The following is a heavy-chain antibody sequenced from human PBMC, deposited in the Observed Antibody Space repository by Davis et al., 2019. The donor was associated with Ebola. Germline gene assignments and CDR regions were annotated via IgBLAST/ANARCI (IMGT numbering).Heavy chain of an antibody. CDR1: GFTFDDYA. CDR2: ISWNSGST. D-gene: IGHD6-19*01. CDR3: ARERSVAVAGTGYAFDI. Sequence: GGSLRLSCAASGFTFDDYAMHWVRQAPGKGLEWVSGISWNSGSTGYADSVKGRFTISRDNAKNSLYLQMNSLRAEDTALYHCARERSVAVAGTGYAFDIWGQGTMVTVSS. J-gene: IGHJ3*02. V-gene: IGHV3-20*01.